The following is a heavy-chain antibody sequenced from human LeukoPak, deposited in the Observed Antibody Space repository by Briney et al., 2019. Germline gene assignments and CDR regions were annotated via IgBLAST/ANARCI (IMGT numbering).Heavy chain of an antibody. Sequence: PSETLSLTCPVYGGSFSGYYWSWIRQPPGKGLEWIGEINHGGSTNYNPSLKSRVTISVDTSKNQFSLKLTSVTAADTAVYYCARQKVTVAGTFDYWGQGTLVTVS. CDR1: GGSFSGYY. CDR3: ARQKVTVAGTFDY. J-gene: IGHJ4*02. D-gene: IGHD6-19*01. CDR2: INHGGST. V-gene: IGHV4-34*01.